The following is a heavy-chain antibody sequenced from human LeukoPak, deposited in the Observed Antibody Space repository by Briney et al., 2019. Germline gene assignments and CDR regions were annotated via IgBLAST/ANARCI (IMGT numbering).Heavy chain of an antibody. J-gene: IGHJ4*02. CDR3: TRVYGSGSYTFDY. D-gene: IGHD3-10*01. CDR1: GFTFSSYW. V-gene: IGHV3-74*01. CDR2: INSDGGST. Sequence: GGSLRLSCAGSGFTFSSYWMHWVRQAPGKGLVWVSRINSDGGSTNYADSVKGRFTISRDNAKNTLYLQMDSLRAEDTAVYYCTRVYGSGSYTFDYWGQGTLVTVSS.